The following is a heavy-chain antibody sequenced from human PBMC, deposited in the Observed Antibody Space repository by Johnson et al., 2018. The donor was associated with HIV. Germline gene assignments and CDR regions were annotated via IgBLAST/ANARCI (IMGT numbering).Heavy chain of an antibody. J-gene: IGHJ3*02. CDR3: AKPNGNAFDI. Sequence: MQLVESGGGVVRPGGSLRLSCAASGFTFDDYGMSWVRQAPGKGLEWVAALSGSGVSTYYADSVKGRFTISRDNSKNTLYLQMKSLRAEDTAVYFCAKPNGNAFDIWGQGTMVTVSS. V-gene: IGHV3-23*04. CDR1: GFTFDDYG. D-gene: IGHD4-23*01. CDR2: LSGSGVST.